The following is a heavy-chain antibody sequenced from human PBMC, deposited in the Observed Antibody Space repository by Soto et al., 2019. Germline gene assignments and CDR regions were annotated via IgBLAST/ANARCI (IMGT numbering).Heavy chain of an antibody. CDR3: AHGAGWLFDY. CDR1: GFSLNTRAVG. Sequence: SGPTLVNPTQTLTLTCTFSGFSLNTRAVGVGWIRQPPGKALEWLAFIYWDDNKYYSPSLKSRLTITKDTSKNQVVLTMTNTGPVDTATYYCAHGAGWLFDYWGQGTQVTVPS. CDR2: IYWDDNK. V-gene: IGHV2-5*02. J-gene: IGHJ4*02. D-gene: IGHD6-19*01.